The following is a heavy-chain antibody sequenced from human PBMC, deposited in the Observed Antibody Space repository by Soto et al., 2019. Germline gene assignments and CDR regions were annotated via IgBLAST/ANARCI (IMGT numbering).Heavy chain of an antibody. J-gene: IGHJ4*02. CDR3: AHRRDLRGATGFDY. V-gene: IGHV2-5*02. Sequence: QITLKESGPTLVKPTQTLTLTCSFSGFSLSTSGMGVGWIRQPPGKALEWLALIYWDDDKRYSPSLKSRLTTXKXAXXPQVVLTMTNLDPVDTATYYCAHRRDLRGATGFDYWGQGTLVTVSS. D-gene: IGHD1-26*01. CDR2: IYWDDDK. CDR1: GFSLSTSGMG.